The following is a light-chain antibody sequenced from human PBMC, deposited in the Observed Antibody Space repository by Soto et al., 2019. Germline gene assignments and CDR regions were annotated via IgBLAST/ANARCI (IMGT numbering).Light chain of an antibody. CDR2: GAS. CDR3: QQYGSSPRT. Sequence: EIVLTQSPGTLSLSPGERATLSCRASQSVSSTYLAWYQQKPGQAPRLLIYGASSRATGIPDRFSGSGSGTEFTLTISRLEPEDFAVYYCQQYGSSPRTFGQGTKLVIK. V-gene: IGKV3-20*01. CDR1: QSVSSTY. J-gene: IGKJ2*01.